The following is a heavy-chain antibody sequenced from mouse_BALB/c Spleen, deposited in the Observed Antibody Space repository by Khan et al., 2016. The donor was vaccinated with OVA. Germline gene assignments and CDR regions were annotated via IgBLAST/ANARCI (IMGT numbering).Heavy chain of an antibody. V-gene: IGHV2-6-4*01. Sequence: QVQLKESGPGLVAPSQSLSITCTVSGFSLSRYNIHWVRQPPGKGLEWLGMIWGGGGTDYNSTLKTKLSISKNNSTSQVFLKMNSHQTDDSAMYYGAKAYYRYDGYYAMDYWGQGTSVTVSS. J-gene: IGHJ4*01. CDR3: AKAYYRYDGYYAMDY. D-gene: IGHD2-14*01. CDR1: GFSLSRYN. CDR2: IWGGGGT.